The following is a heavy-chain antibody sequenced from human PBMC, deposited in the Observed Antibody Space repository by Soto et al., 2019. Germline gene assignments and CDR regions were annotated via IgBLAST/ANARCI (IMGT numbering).Heavy chain of an antibody. D-gene: IGHD2-21*02. J-gene: IGHJ5*02. CDR2: VYHTGDT. V-gene: IGHV4-4*02. Sequence: SETLSLTCGVSGGTVASSHWWSWVRQSPGGGVEWIGNVYHTGDTNFNPSLQSRFTISVDKSNNQFSLRLNSLTAADTAVYFCAREIVTAGGNNYFDPWGPGTLVTVSS. CDR1: GGTVASSHW. CDR3: AREIVTAGGNNYFDP.